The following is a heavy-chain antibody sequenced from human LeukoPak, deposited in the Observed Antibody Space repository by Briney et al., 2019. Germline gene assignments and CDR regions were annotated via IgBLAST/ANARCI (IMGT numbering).Heavy chain of an antibody. CDR3: AGGSTVTLDY. J-gene: IGHJ4*02. CDR1: GGSISSYY. V-gene: IGHV4-4*07. Sequence: ASETLSLTCTVSGGSISSYYWSWIRQPAGKGLEWIGRIYTSGSTNYNPSLKSRVTMSVDTPKNQFSLKLSSVTAADTAVYYCAGGSTVTLDYWGQGTLVTVSS. CDR2: IYTSGST. D-gene: IGHD4-17*01.